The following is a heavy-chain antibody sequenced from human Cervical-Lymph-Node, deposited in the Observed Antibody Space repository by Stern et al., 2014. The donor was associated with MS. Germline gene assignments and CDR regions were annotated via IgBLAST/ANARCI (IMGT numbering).Heavy chain of an antibody. CDR3: ARDHYYGSGTYFSY. V-gene: IGHV3-74*01. CDR1: GLTFSSYW. CDR2: INTGGGTT. D-gene: IGHD3-10*01. Sequence: EVQLVESGGDLVQPGGSLRLSCAMSGLTFSSYWMHWVRQAPGKGLVWVSRINTGGGTTSYADSVKGRFTISRDNAKNTLYLQMNNLRVEDTAVYYCARDHYYGSGTYFSYWGQGTLVTVSS. J-gene: IGHJ4*02.